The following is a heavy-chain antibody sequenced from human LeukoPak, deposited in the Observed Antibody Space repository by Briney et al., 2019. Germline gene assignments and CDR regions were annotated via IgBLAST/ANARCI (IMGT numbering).Heavy chain of an antibody. J-gene: IGHJ4*02. Sequence: SETLSLTCSVSGYSISSGYYWGWIRQAPGKGLEWIGNLYHSGSTYYNASLKSQVSISIDTSKNQFSLKLTSVTAADTAVYYCARQTGSGLFILPGGQGTLVTVSS. CDR1: GYSISSGYY. V-gene: IGHV4-38-2*02. CDR2: LYHSGST. CDR3: ARQTGSGLFILP. D-gene: IGHD3/OR15-3a*01.